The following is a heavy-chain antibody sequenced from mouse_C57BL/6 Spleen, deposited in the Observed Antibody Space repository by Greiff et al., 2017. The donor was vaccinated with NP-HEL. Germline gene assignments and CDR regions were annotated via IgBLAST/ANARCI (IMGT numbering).Heavy chain of an antibody. CDR2: IDPSDSYT. CDR1: GYTFTSYW. Sequence: QVQLQQPGAELVKPGASVKLSCKASGYTFTSYWMQWVKQRPGQGLEWIGEIDPSDSYTNYNQQFKGKATLTVDSSSSTAYLQLRSMTAEDSAVYYCARYYGSSSWYFDVWGTGTTVTVSS. J-gene: IGHJ1*03. V-gene: IGHV1-50*01. D-gene: IGHD1-1*01. CDR3: ARYYGSSSWYFDV.